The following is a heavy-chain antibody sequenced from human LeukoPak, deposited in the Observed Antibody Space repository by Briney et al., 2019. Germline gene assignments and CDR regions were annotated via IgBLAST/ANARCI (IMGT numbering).Heavy chain of an antibody. D-gene: IGHD3-3*01. CDR2: IYHSGST. CDR1: GGSISSSNW. Sequence: KTSGTLSLTCAVSGGSISSSNWWSWVRQPPGKGLEWIGEIYHSGSTNYNPSLKSRVTISVDKSKNRFSLKLSSVTAADTAVYYCARDHLANLASRLFDPWGQGTLVTVSS. J-gene: IGHJ5*02. V-gene: IGHV4-4*02. CDR3: ARDHLANLASRLFDP.